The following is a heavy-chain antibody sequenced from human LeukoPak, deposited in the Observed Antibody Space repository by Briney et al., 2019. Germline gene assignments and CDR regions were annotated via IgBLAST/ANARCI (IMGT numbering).Heavy chain of an antibody. CDR1: GDTISSFY. Sequence: ASETLSLTCTVSGDTISSFYWSWIRQPAGKGLEWIGRIYTSGSTNYNPSLKSRVTISVDTSKNQFSLKLSSVTAADTAVYYCARFGYYDFWSGYGVGWGQGTLVTVSS. D-gene: IGHD3-3*01. V-gene: IGHV4-4*07. CDR3: ARFGYYDFWSGYGVG. CDR2: IYTSGST. J-gene: IGHJ4*02.